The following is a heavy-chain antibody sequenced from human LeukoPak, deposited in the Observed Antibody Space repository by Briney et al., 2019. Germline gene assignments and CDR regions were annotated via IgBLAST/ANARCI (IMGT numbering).Heavy chain of an antibody. V-gene: IGHV4-39*01. J-gene: IGHJ5*02. CDR1: GGSIISSSYN. CDR2: IYHSGTT. Sequence: SETLSLTCAVSGGSIISSSYNWGWVRQPPGKGLEWIGTIYHSGTTYYNPSLKSRVTISVDTSKNQFFLKLSSVTAADTAVYYCARLPTGYPNWFDPWGRGSLVTVSS. CDR3: ARLPTGYPNWFDP. D-gene: IGHD3-9*01.